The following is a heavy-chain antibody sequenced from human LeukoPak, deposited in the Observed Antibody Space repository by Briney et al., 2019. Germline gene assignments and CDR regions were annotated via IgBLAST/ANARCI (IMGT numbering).Heavy chain of an antibody. CDR3: ARGQGYSFYPFDY. CDR2: IYYSGST. D-gene: IGHD5-18*01. CDR1: GSSISSSSYY. Sequence: PSETLSLTCTVSGSSISSSSYYWGWIRQPPWKGLEWIGSIYYSGSTYYNPSLKSRVTISVDTSKNQFSLKLSSVTAADTAVYYCARGQGYSFYPFDYWGQGTLVTVSS. J-gene: IGHJ4*02. V-gene: IGHV4-39*07.